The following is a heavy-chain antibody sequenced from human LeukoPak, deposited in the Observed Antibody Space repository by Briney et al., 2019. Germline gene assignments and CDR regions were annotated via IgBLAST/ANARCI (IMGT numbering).Heavy chain of an antibody. CDR1: SGSISSYY. J-gene: IGHJ5*02. CDR3: ARDGNQLLWFGELSGWFDP. V-gene: IGHV4-4*07. D-gene: IGHD3-10*01. Sequence: SETLSLTCTVSSGSISSYYWSWIRQPAGKGLEGIGRIYTSGSTNYNPSLKSRVTMSVDTSKNQFSLKLSSVTAADTAVYYCARDGNQLLWFGELSGWFDPWGQGTLVTVSS. CDR2: IYTSGST.